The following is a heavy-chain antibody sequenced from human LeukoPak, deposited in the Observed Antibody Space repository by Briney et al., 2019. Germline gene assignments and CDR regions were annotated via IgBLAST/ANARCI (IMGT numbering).Heavy chain of an antibody. Sequence: GGSLRLSCAASGFTVSDAWMHWVRQAPGGGLEWVGRIKGKPDGGTTDYAAPVKGRFTISRDESESALYLQMSSLTTDDTAVYYCVAREAWGQGTLVTVSS. J-gene: IGHJ5*02. CDR1: GFTVSDAW. CDR2: IKGKPDGGTT. V-gene: IGHV3-15*01. CDR3: VAREA.